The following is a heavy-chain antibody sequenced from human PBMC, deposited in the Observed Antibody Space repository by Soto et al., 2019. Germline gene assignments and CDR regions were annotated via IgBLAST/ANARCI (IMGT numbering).Heavy chain of an antibody. D-gene: IGHD3-3*01. J-gene: IGHJ3*02. CDR3: ARGARRITIFGVASDAFDI. CDR1: GFTFSSYS. V-gene: IGHV3-21*01. CDR2: ISSSSSYI. Sequence: PGGSLRLSCAASGFTFSSYSMNWVRQAPGKGLEWVSSISSSSSYIYYADSVKGRFTISRDNAKNSLYLQMNSLRAEDTAVYYCARGARRITIFGVASDAFDIWGQGTMVTVSS.